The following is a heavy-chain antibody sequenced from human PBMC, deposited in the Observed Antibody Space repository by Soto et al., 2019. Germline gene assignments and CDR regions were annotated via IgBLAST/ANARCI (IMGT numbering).Heavy chain of an antibody. D-gene: IGHD3-22*01. J-gene: IGHJ6*02. V-gene: IGHV3-48*03. CDR2: ISSSGSTI. CDR3: ARAEPIVVVITVRVGAYGMDV. Sequence: EVQLVESGGGLVKPGGSLRLSCAASGFTFSSYEMNWVRQAPGKGLEWVSYISSSGSTIYYADSVKGRFTISRDNAKNSLYLQMNSLRAEDTAVYYCARAEPIVVVITVRVGAYGMDVWGQGTTVTVSS. CDR1: GFTFSSYE.